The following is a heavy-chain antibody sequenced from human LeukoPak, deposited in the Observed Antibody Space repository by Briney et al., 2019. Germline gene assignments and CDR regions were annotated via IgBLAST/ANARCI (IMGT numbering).Heavy chain of an antibody. Sequence: SVKVSCKASGYTFTSYAISWVRQAPGQGLEWMGGIIPIFGTANYAQKFQGRVTITADESTSTAYMELSSLRSEDTAVYYCARYDYAQGWYYFDYWGQGTLVTVSS. J-gene: IGHJ4*02. V-gene: IGHV1-69*13. D-gene: IGHD4-17*01. CDR3: ARYDYAQGWYYFDY. CDR1: GYTFTSYA. CDR2: IIPIFGTA.